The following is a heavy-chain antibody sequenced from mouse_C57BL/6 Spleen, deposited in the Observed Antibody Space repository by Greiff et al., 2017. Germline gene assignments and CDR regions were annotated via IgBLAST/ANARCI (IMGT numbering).Heavy chain of an antibody. D-gene: IGHD1-1*01. Sequence: EVKLMESGPGMVKPSQSLSLTCTVTCYSITSGYDWHWIRHFPGNKLEWMGYISYSGSTNYNPSLKSRISITHDTSKNHFFLKLNSVTTEDTATYYCASSYYGSSLYYAMDYWGQGTSVTVSS. CDR3: ASSYYGSSLYYAMDY. CDR1: CYSITSGYD. J-gene: IGHJ4*01. V-gene: IGHV3-1*01. CDR2: ISYSGST.